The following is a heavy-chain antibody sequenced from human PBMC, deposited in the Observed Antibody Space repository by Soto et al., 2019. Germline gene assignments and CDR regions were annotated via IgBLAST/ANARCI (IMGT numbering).Heavy chain of an antibody. V-gene: IGHV3-30*03. Sequence: RGGSLRLSCAASGFTFSSYGMHWVRQAPGKGLEWVAVISYDGSNKYYADSVKGRFTISRDNSKNTLYLQMNSLRAEDTAVYYCAMGDYYYDSSGYSSFDYWGQGTLVTVSS. CDR3: AMGDYYYDSSGYSSFDY. CDR1: GFTFSSYG. D-gene: IGHD3-22*01. J-gene: IGHJ4*02. CDR2: ISYDGSNK.